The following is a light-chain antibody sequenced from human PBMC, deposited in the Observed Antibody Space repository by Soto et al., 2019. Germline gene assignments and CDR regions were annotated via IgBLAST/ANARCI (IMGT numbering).Light chain of an antibody. Sequence: EIVLTQSPATLSSSPGERATLSCRASQTVGVRLAWYQHKPGQAPGLIIYEASNRAAGIPARLSGSGSGTDFTLTITSLGPEDFAFYYCHQRQRWPRTFGQGTKVDIK. V-gene: IGKV3-11*01. J-gene: IGKJ1*01. CDR2: EAS. CDR1: QTVGVR. CDR3: HQRQRWPRT.